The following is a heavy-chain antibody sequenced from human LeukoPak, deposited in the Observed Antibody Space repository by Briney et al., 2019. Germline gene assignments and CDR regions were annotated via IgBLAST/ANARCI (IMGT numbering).Heavy chain of an antibody. Sequence: SETLSLTCTVSGGSISSYYWSWIRQPPGKGLEWIGYIYSSGSTNYNPSLKSRVTISVDTSKYQFSLKLSSVTAADTAVYYCARQGPAAYDILTGYSRGPFDYWGQGTLVTVSS. CDR1: GGSISSYY. D-gene: IGHD3-9*01. V-gene: IGHV4-59*08. CDR3: ARQGPAAYDILTGYSRGPFDY. CDR2: IYSSGST. J-gene: IGHJ4*02.